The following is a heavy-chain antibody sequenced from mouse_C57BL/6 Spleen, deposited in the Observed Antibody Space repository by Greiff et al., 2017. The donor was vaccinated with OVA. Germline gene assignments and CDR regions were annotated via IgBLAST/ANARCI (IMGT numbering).Heavy chain of an antibody. CDR2: INPSTGGT. J-gene: IGHJ2*01. Sequence: EVQLQQSGPELVKPGASVKISCKASGYSFTGYYMNLVKQSPEKSLEWIGEINPSTGGTTYNQKFKAKATLTVDKSSSTAYMQLNSLTSEDSADYYCAKSDYGSSYFDDWGQGTTLTVSS. CDR1: GYSFTGYY. D-gene: IGHD1-1*01. CDR3: AKSDYGSSYFDD. V-gene: IGHV1-42*01.